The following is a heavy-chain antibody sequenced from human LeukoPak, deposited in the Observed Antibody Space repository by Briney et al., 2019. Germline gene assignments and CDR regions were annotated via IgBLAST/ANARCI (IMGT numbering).Heavy chain of an antibody. CDR3: ARGGLRVMVYRLYYMDV. V-gene: IGHV1-2*02. J-gene: IGHJ6*03. CDR2: INPNSGDT. D-gene: IGHD2-8*01. CDR1: GYSFTGYY. Sequence: ASVTVSCKASGYSFTGYYMHWVRQAPGQGLEWMGWINPNSGDTKYAQKFQGRVTMTRDTSISTAYMELTRLRSDDTAVYYCARGGLRVMVYRLYYMDVWGKGTTVTVSS.